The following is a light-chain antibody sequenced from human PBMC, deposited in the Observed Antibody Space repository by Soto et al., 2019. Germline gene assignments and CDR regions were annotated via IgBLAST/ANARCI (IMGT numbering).Light chain of an antibody. CDR3: QQYNTYPWT. CDR2: KAS. Sequence: DIQMTQSPSTLSASLRDRVTITCRASQTISSWLAWFQQRPGRAPKFLIYKASSLKNGVPLRFSGSGSGTQFTLTNSSLQPDDFATYYCQQYNTYPWTFGQGTKVDIK. J-gene: IGKJ1*01. V-gene: IGKV1-5*03. CDR1: QTISSW.